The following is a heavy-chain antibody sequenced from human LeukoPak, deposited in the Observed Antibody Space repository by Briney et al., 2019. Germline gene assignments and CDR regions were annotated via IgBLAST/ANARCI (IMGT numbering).Heavy chain of an antibody. CDR2: IGVTGDT. V-gene: IGHV3-13*01. CDR3: TKEFCGSRAAGAGGSYYDF. CDR1: GFTFSKDD. J-gene: IGHJ2*01. Sequence: GGSLRLSCAASGFTFSKDDFHWVRQAPGKGLEWVAAIGVTGDTYYADSVKGRFTISREYAANSLYHQMRSLGAGDTALYYGTKEFCGSRAAGAGGSYYDFWGRGALVTVSS. D-gene: IGHD2-15*01.